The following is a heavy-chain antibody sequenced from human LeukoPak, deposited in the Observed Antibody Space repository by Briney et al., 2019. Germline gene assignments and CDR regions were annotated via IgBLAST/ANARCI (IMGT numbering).Heavy chain of an antibody. J-gene: IGHJ5*02. V-gene: IGHV3-74*01. CDR3: AKAQSNWFDP. Sequence: RSGGSLRLSCEAPGFTFSKYWMHWVRQAPGKGLLCVSRINTEGGIIDYADSVKGRFTISRDNSKNTLYLQMNSLRAEDTAVYYCAKAQSNWFDPWGQGTLVTVSS. CDR2: INTEGGII. CDR1: GFTFSKYW.